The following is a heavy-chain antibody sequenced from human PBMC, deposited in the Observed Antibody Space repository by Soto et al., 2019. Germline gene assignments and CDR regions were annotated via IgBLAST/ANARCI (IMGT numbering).Heavy chain of an antibody. J-gene: IGHJ6*02. Sequence: GGSLRLSCAASGCTFSSYGMHWVRQAPCKGLEWVAVIWYDGSNKYYADSVKGRFTISRDNSKNTLYLQMNSLRAEDTAVYYCAKEEGGYDILTGFFMGSLGHHYGLDVRAQGTSVIVYS. CDR1: GCTFSSYG. V-gene: IGHV3-33*06. CDR2: IWYDGSNK. CDR3: AKEEGGYDILTGFFMGSLGHHYGLDV. D-gene: IGHD3-9*01.